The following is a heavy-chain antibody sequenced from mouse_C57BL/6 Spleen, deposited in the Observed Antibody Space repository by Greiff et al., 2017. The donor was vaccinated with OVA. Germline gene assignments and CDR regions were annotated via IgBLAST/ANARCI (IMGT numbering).Heavy chain of an antibody. D-gene: IGHD3-2*02. J-gene: IGHJ4*01. CDR2: IDPSDSET. V-gene: IGHV1-52*01. CDR1: GYTFTSYW. CDR3: ARQARYAMDY. Sequence: VQLQQPGTELVRPGSSVKLSCKASGYTFTSYWMHWVKQRPIQGLEWIGNIDPSDSETHYNQKFKDKATLTVDKSSSTAYMQLSSLTSEESAVYYCARQARYAMDYWGQGTSVTVSS.